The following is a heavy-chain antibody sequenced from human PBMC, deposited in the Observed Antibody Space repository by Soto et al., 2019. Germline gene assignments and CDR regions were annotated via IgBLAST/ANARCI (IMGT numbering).Heavy chain of an antibody. D-gene: IGHD3-22*01. CDR2: ISSSRTYI. J-gene: IGHJ4*01. V-gene: IGHV3-21*01. CDR1: GFTFSSSG. Sequence: GGSLRLSCEASGFTFSSSGMNWVRQSPGKGLEWVSSISSSRTYISYADSVQGRFTISRDNAKSSLYLEMNSLGAEDTAVYYCATDPPLHYHTSGNYFDYWGQGTLVTVSS. CDR3: ATDPPLHYHTSGNYFDY.